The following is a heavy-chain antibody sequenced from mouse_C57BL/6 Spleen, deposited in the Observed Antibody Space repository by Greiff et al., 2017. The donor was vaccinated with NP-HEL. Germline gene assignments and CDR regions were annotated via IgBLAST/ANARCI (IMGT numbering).Heavy chain of an antibody. CDR2: ISSGSSTI. CDR1: GFTFSDYG. J-gene: IGHJ4*01. V-gene: IGHV5-17*01. Sequence: EVQRVESGGGLVKPGGSLKLSCAASGFTFSDYGMHWVRQAPEKGLEWVAYISSGSSTIYYADTVKGRFTISRANAKNTLFLQMTSLRSEDTAMYYCARDVSTVVGYAMDYWGQGTSVTVSS. CDR3: ARDVSTVVGYAMDY. D-gene: IGHD1-1*01.